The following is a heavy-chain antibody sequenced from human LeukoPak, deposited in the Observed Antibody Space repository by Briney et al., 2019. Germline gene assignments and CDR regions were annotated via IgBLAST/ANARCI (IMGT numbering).Heavy chain of an antibody. CDR2: ISSAGTT. CDR3: ARETRGAMGSY. V-gene: IGHV3-66*01. CDR1: GFTVSSSY. J-gene: IGHJ4*02. D-gene: IGHD1-26*01. Sequence: GGSLRLSCAASGFTVSSSYMSWVRQAPGKGLEWVSIISSAGTTYYADSVKGRFTISRDNAGNSLFLQMNSLRAADTAVYYCARETRGAMGSYWGQGTLVTVSS.